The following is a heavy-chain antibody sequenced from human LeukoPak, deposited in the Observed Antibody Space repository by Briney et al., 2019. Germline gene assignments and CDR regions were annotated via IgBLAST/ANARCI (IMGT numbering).Heavy chain of an antibody. V-gene: IGHV1-2*02. CDR2: INPNSGGT. CDR3: ARSLVPYSSGWASGNDY. CDR1: GYTFTGYY. D-gene: IGHD6-19*01. Sequence: ASVKVSCKASGYTFTGYYMHWVRQAPGQGLEWMGWINPNSGGTNYAQKFQGRVTMTRDTSISTAYMELSRLRSDDTAVYYCARSLVPYSSGWASGNDYWGQGTLVTVSS. J-gene: IGHJ4*02.